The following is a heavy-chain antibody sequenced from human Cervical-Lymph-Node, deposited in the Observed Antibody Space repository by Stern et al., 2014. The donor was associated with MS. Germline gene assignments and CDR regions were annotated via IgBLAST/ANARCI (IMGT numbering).Heavy chain of an antibody. D-gene: IGHD4-17*01. Sequence: QLVQSGGGLVKPGGSLRLSCTASGFPFNSYSMTWFRQAPGKGLQWVSSISRDSTYIFYADSLKGRFTISRDNAENSLYLQMHSLSAEDTAVYYCARDTLTTVTKSQSHWGQGTLVTVSS. CDR1: GFPFNSYS. CDR3: ARDTLTTVTKSQSH. CDR2: ISRDSTYI. V-gene: IGHV3-21*01. J-gene: IGHJ4*02.